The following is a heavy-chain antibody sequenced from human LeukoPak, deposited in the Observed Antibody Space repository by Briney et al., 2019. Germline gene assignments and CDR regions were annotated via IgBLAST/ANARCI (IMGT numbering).Heavy chain of an antibody. CDR1: GGSISSYY. J-gene: IGHJ6*03. D-gene: IGHD2-2*01. CDR2: IYYSGST. Sequence: SETLSLTCTAFGGSISSYYWSWIRQPPGKGLEWIGYIYYSGSTNYNPSLKSRVTISIDSSKNQFSLRVTSVTAADTAVYYCARLAVVAPAARDYYYMDVWGKGTTVTVSS. CDR3: ARLAVVAPAARDYYYMDV. V-gene: IGHV4-59*01.